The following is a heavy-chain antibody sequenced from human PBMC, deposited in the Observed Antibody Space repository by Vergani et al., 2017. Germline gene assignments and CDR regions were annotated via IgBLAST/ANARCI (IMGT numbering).Heavy chain of an antibody. CDR2: ISSSSSYT. CDR1: GFTFSDYY. CDR3: ARDHARIAAVGGDYYGMDV. J-gene: IGHJ6*02. V-gene: IGHV3-11*05. D-gene: IGHD6-13*01. Sequence: QVQLVESGGGLVKPGGSLRLSCAASGFTFSDYYMSWIRQAPGKGLEWVSYISSSSSYTNYADSVKGRFTISRDNAKNSLYLQMNSLRAEDTAVYYCARDHARIAAVGGDYYGMDVWGQGTTVTVSS.